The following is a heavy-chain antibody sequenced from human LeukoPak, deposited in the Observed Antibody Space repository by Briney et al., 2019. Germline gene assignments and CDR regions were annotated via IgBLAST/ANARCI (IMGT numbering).Heavy chain of an antibody. J-gene: IGHJ4*02. CDR2: ISGSGGST. CDR1: GFTFSSYA. D-gene: IGHD5-24*01. Sequence: GGSLRLSCAASGFTFSSYAMSWVRQAPGKGLEWVSAISGSGGSTYYADSVKGRFTISRDNSKNTLYLQMNSLRAEDTAVYYCAKDPRDGYNLFYFDYWGQGTLVTVSS. V-gene: IGHV3-23*01. CDR3: AKDPRDGYNLFYFDY.